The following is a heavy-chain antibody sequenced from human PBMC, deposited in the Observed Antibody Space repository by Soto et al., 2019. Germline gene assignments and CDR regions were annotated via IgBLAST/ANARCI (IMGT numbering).Heavy chain of an antibody. CDR2: INHSGST. CDR3: ARGVVKRSRGVIWTKGWFDP. J-gene: IGHJ5*02. Sequence: SETLSLTCAVYGGSFSGYYWSWIRQPPGKGLEWIGEINHSGSTNYNPSLKSRVTISVDTSKNQFSLKLSSVTAADTAVYYCARGVVKRSRGVIWTKGWFDPWGQGTLVTGSS. V-gene: IGHV4-34*01. CDR1: GGSFSGYY. D-gene: IGHD3-10*01.